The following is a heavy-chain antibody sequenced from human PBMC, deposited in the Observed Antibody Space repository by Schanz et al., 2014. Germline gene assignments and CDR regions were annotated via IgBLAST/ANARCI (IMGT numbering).Heavy chain of an antibody. D-gene: IGHD3-22*01. CDR2: INPNSGGA. V-gene: IGHV1-2*06. CDR3: ARGDRIVDY. CDR1: GYTFTGSY. J-gene: IGHJ4*02. Sequence: QSGAEVKKPGASVKVSCKASGYTFTGSYMYWMRQAPGQGLEWVGRINPNSGGANYAQKFQGRVTMTTDTSVSTAYMELSRLTSDDTAVYYCARGDRIVDYWGQGTLVTVSS.